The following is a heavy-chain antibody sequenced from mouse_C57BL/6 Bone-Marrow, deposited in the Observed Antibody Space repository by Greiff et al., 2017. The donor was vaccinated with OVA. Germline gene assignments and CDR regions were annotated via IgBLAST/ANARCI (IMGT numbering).Heavy chain of an antibody. D-gene: IGHD4-1*01. CDR3: AKTGTAYYFDY. Sequence: EVNVVESGGDLVKPGGSLKLSCAASGFTFSSYGMSWVRQTPDKRLEWVATISSGGSYTYYPDSVKGRFTISRDNAKNTLYLQMSSLKSEDTAMYYCAKTGTAYYFDYWGQGTTLTVSS. J-gene: IGHJ2*01. CDR2: ISSGGSYT. CDR1: GFTFSSYG. V-gene: IGHV5-6*01.